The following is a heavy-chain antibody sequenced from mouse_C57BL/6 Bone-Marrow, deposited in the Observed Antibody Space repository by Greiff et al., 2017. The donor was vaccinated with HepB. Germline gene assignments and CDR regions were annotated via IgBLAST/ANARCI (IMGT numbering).Heavy chain of an antibody. J-gene: IGHJ2*01. D-gene: IGHD1-1*01. CDR2: IHPNSGST. CDR3: ARYLLLRVPYFDY. Sequence: QVQLKQPGAELVKPGASVKLSCKASGYTFTSYWMHWVKQRPGQGLEWIGMIHPNSGSTNYNEKFKSKATLTVDKSSSTAYMQLSSLTSEDSAVYYCARYLLLRVPYFDYWGQGTTLTVSS. V-gene: IGHV1-64*01. CDR1: GYTFTSYW.